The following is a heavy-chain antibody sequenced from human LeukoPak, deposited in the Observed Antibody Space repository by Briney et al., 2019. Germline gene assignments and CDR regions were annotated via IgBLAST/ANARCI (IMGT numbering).Heavy chain of an antibody. V-gene: IGHV4-59*08. D-gene: IGHD4-17*01. CDR1: GGSISSYY. CDR3: ARQIYGDLYYFDY. Sequence: SETLSLTCTVSGGSISSYYWSWIRQPPGKGLEWIGYIYYSGSSYYIPSLESRVTMSVNTSKNQFSLRLSSVTAADTAVYYCARQIYGDLYYFDYWGQGTLVTVSS. CDR2: IYYSGSS. J-gene: IGHJ4*02.